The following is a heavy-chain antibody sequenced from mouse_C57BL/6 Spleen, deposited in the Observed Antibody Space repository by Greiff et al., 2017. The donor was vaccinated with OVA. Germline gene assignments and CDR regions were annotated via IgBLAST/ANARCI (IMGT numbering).Heavy chain of an antibody. CDR3: ARTYDYDGSSWCAY. CDR1: GFSLTSYG. J-gene: IGHJ3*01. V-gene: IGHV2-6*03. Sequence: QVQLQQSGPGLVAPSQSLSITCTVSGFSLTSYGVHWVRQPPGKGLEWLVVIWSDGSTTYNSALKSRLSISKDNSKSQVFLKMNSLQTDDPAMYYCARTYDYDGSSWCAYWGQGTLVTVSA. CDR2: IWSDGST. D-gene: IGHD2-4*01.